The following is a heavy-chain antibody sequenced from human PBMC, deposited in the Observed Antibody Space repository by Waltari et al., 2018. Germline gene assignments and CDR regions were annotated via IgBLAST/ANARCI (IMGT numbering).Heavy chain of an antibody. D-gene: IGHD2-2*01. Sequence: QVQLVQSGAEVKKPGSSVKVSCKASGGTFSSYAISWVRQAPGQGLEWMGGIIPIFGTANYAQKFQGRVTITTDESTSTAYMELSSLRSEDTAVYHCARGRYCSSTSCYHWFDPWGQGTLVTVSS. CDR3: ARGRYCSSTSCYHWFDP. CDR1: GGTFSSYA. J-gene: IGHJ5*02. CDR2: IIPIFGTA. V-gene: IGHV1-69*05.